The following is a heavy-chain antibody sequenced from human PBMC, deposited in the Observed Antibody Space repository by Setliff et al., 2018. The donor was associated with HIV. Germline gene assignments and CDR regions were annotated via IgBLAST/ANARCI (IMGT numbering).Heavy chain of an antibody. CDR1: GYTFTNYY. V-gene: IGHV1-2*06. CDR3: GRAGDYGDYVIDY. D-gene: IGHD4-17*01. CDR2: FNPNSGGT. Sequence: ASVKVSCKASGYTFTNYYMHWVRQAPGQGLEWMGRFNPNSGGTNYAQKFQGRVTMTRDASINTAYMELSRLRSDDTAVYFCGRAGDYGDYVIDYWGQGTLVTVSS. J-gene: IGHJ4*02.